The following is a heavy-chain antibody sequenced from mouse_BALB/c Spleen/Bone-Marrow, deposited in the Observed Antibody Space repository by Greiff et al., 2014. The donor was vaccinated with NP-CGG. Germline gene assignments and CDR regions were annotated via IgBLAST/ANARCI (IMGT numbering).Heavy chain of an antibody. J-gene: IGHJ3*01. CDR3: APHYYGYAWFAY. CDR1: GYSISSYW. D-gene: IGHD1-2*01. Sequence: VQLKESGPQLVRPGASVKISCKASGYSISSYWMHWVKQRPGQGLEWIGMIDPSDSETRLNQKFKDKATLTVDKSSSTAYMQLNSPTSEDSAVYYCAPHYYGYAWFAYWGQGTLVTVSA. CDR2: IDPSDSET. V-gene: IGHV1-74*04.